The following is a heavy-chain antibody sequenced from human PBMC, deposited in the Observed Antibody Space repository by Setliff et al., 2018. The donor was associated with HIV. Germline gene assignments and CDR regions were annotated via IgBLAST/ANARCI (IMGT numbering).Heavy chain of an antibody. CDR1: GDSITRGSYY. Sequence: SETMSLTCAVSGDSITRGSYYWSWIRQPAGKGLEWIGHIYTSGKTHYSPSLKSRITISADTSKNQLSLNLSSVTAADTAVYYCARAAYSGTYLWEPATDLWGRGTLVTVSS. D-gene: IGHD1-26*01. V-gene: IGHV4-61*09. CDR2: IYTSGKT. J-gene: IGHJ2*01. CDR3: ARAAYSGTYLWEPATDL.